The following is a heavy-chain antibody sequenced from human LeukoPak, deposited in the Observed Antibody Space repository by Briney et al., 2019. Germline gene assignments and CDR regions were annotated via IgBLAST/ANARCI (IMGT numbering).Heavy chain of an antibody. D-gene: IGHD2-2*01. CDR1: GYIFTSYW. CDR3: ARRYCSSSTCYYPLDY. V-gene: IGHV5-51*01. Sequence: GASLKISCKGSGYIFTSYWIGWVRQLPGKGLGWMGIIYPGDSDTRYSPSFQGQVTISADKSISTAYLQWSSLKASDTAMYYCARRYCSSSTCYYPLDYWGQGTLVTVSS. CDR2: IYPGDSDT. J-gene: IGHJ4*02.